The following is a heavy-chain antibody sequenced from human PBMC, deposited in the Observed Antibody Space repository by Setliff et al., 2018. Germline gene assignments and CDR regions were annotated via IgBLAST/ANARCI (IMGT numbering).Heavy chain of an antibody. D-gene: IGHD6-13*01. V-gene: IGHV4-34*01. J-gene: IGHJ3*02. CDR3: ARDSSSSWYRSGNGEPDAFDI. CDR1: GGSFSTYY. Sequence: SETLSLTCAVYGGSFSTYYWIWIRQPPGKGLEWIGEINHSGSTNYNPSLKSRVTISVDTSKNQFSLKLSSVTAADTAVYYCARDSSSSWYRSGNGEPDAFDIWGQGTMVTV. CDR2: INHSGST.